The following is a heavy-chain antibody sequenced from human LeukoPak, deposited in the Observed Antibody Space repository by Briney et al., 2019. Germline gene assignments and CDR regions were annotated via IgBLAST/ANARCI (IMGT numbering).Heavy chain of an antibody. CDR2: TWYDGSNK. J-gene: IGHJ4*02. V-gene: IGHV3-33*01. D-gene: IGHD2-8*01. CDR3: ARDTRWSLDY. CDR1: GFTFTTYG. Sequence: GKSLRLSCAASGFTFTTYGMHWVRQAPGKGLEWVAVTWYDGSNKYYADSVKGRFTISRDNSKNTLYLQMNSLRAEDTAVYSCARDTRWSLDYWGQGTLVTVSS.